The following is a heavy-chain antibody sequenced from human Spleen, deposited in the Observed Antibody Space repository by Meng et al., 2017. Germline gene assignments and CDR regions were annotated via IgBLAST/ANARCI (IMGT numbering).Heavy chain of an antibody. V-gene: IGHV4-34*01. Sequence: QGPLQQGVEGLLKPSETLSLTCVASGGSFSDYYWSWIRQSPGKGLEWIGEINHSGSTNYNPSLESRATISVDTSQNNLSLKLSSVTAADSAVYYCARGARNYARKYFQHWGQGTLVTVSS. CDR2: INHSGST. J-gene: IGHJ1*01. CDR3: ARGARNYARKYFQH. D-gene: IGHD1-7*01. CDR1: GGSFSDYY.